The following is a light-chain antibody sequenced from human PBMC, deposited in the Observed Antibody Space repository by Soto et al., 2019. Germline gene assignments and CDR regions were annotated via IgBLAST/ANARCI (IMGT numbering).Light chain of an antibody. J-gene: IGKJ2*02. CDR1: QSVSSN. CDR2: GAS. CDR3: QQYNNWPPWT. V-gene: IGKV3-15*01. Sequence: EIVMTQSPATLSVSPGERATLSCRASQSVSSNLAWYQQKPGQAPRLLIYGASTRATGIPARFSGSGSGTEFTLTLSSLQSEHFAVYYCQQYNNWPPWTFGQGTKLEIK.